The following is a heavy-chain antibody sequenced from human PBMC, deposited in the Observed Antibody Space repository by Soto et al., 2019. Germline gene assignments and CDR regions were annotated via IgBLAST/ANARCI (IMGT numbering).Heavy chain of an antibody. CDR1: YCSTSTSDYY. CDR3: ARDLWGYCGTDCYPLDV. J-gene: IGHJ6*02. Sequence: SETLSLTCTVSYCSTSTSDYYWGWIRQPKRKGLEWIASIYYSGITYYGPSLKSRVTISIDTSKNQFSLKLTSLTAADTAVYYCARDLWGYCGTDCYPLDVWGQGTTVT. V-gene: IGHV4-39*02. D-gene: IGHD2-21*02. CDR2: IYYSGIT.